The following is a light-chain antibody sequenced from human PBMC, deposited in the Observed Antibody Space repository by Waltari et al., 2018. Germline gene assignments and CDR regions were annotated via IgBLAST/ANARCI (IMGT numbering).Light chain of an antibody. J-gene: IGKJ4*01. CDR2: DAS. Sequence: EIVLTQSPATLSLSPGERATLSCRAIQSVSSYLAWYQQKPGQAPRLLIYDASNTATGIPARFSGIVSVTDFTLTISRLEPEDFAVYYCQQRSNWLALTFGGGTKVEIK. CDR3: QQRSNWLALT. CDR1: QSVSSY. V-gene: IGKV3-11*01.